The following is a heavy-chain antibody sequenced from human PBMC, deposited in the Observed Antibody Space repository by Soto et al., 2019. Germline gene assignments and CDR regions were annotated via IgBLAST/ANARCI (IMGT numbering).Heavy chain of an antibody. CDR1: GGSISSYY. Sequence: SETLSLTCTISGGSISSYYWSWIRQPAGKGLEWIGRIYTTGRTNFNPSLKSRVTMSVDTSKNQFSLKVTSVTAADTAVYYCARSGNSRYSTDDSWGRGTLVTVS. J-gene: IGHJ4*02. D-gene: IGHD5-12*01. CDR2: IYTTGRT. V-gene: IGHV4-4*07. CDR3: ARSGNSRYSTDDS.